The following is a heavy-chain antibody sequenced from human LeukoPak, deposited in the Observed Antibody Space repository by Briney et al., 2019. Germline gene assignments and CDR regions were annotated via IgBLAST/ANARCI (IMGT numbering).Heavy chain of an antibody. CDR2: IYTSGST. V-gene: IGHV4-61*02. D-gene: IGHD3-3*01. CDR1: GGSISSGSYY. CDR3: ARDGDFWSRVYFDL. Sequence: PSETLSLTCTVSGGSISSGSYYWSWIRQPAGKGLEWIGRIYTSGSTNYNPSLKSRVTMSVDTSKNQFSLKLSSVTAADTAVYYCARDGDFWSRVYFDLWGRGTPVTVSS. J-gene: IGHJ2*01.